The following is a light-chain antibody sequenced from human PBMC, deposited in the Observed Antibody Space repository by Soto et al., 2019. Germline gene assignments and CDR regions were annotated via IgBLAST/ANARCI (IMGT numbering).Light chain of an antibody. CDR2: EVR. J-gene: IGLJ2*01. CDR1: SRDVGAYNL. CDR3: SSYTSSSTLL. Sequence: QSALTQPGSVSGSPGQSITISCSGTSRDVGAYNLVSWYQQRPGKAPKLLIYEVRNRPSGLSYRFSGSKSGNTASLTISSLLPEDEADYFCSSYTSSSTLLFGGGTKLTVL. V-gene: IGLV2-14*01.